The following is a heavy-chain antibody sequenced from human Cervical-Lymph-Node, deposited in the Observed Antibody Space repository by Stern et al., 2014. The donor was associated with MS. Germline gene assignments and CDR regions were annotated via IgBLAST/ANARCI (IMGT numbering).Heavy chain of an antibody. Sequence: ITLKESGPTLVKPTQTLTLTCTFSGFSLNSSGVGVGWIRQPPGKALEWLALIYWDDDERYSPSLRSRLTITKDTSKNQVVLTVTDMDPVDTATYFCAREVAAVVPFDYWGQGTLVTVSS. CDR1: GFSLNSSGVG. CDR2: IYWDDDE. J-gene: IGHJ4*02. V-gene: IGHV2-5*02. D-gene: IGHD6-13*01. CDR3: AREVAAVVPFDY.